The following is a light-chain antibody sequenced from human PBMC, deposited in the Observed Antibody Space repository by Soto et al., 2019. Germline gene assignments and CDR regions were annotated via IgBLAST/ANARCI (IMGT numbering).Light chain of an antibody. Sequence: DLQMTQSPSSLSASVGDRVTITCRASQGIRNNLGWYQQRPGKAPERLINGASTLHSGVPSRFSGSGSGTEFTLTISSLQPEDFATYYCLQFSTYPFTFGGGTKVEIK. CDR1: QGIRNN. J-gene: IGKJ4*01. V-gene: IGKV1-17*01. CDR3: LQFSTYPFT. CDR2: GAS.